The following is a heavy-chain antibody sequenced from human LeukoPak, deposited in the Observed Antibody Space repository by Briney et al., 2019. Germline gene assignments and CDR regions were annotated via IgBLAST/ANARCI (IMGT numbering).Heavy chain of an antibody. CDR2: FWAEGTKK. J-gene: IGHJ5*02. Sequence: HPGGSLRLSCATSGFTFSNYGMHWVRQAPGKGLEWVAVFWAEGTKKYYGDSVKGRFTISRDTSKNTVYLQMNSLRAEDTAVDYCARDIDTSSHYGWFDPWGQGTLVTVSS. V-gene: IGHV3-33*01. CDR1: GFTFSNYG. D-gene: IGHD3-22*01. CDR3: ARDIDTSSHYGWFDP.